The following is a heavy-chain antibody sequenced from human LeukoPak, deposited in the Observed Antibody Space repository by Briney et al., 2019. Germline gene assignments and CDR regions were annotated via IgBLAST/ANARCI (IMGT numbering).Heavy chain of an antibody. D-gene: IGHD6-6*01. CDR3: ARAVYSNSYHFDY. J-gene: IGHJ4*02. CDR1: GGSISSSSYY. CDR2: IYYSGST. Sequence: SETLSLTCTVSGGSISSSSYYWGWIRQPPGKGLEWIGSIYYSGSTYYNPSLKSRVTISVDTSKNQFSQKLSSVTAADTAVYYCARAVYSNSYHFDYWGQGTLLTVSS. V-gene: IGHV4-39*01.